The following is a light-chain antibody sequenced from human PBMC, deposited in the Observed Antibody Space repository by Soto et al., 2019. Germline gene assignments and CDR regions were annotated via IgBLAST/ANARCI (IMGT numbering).Light chain of an antibody. J-gene: IGLJ1*01. Sequence: QSALTQPASVSGSPGQSITSSCTGTSIDVGGYNYVSWYQHHPGKAPKLLIYDVSNRPSGVSNRFSGSKSDNTASLTISGLQPEDEADYYCCSYAGSPYVFGNGTKVTVL. CDR3: CSYAGSPYV. CDR1: SIDVGGYNY. V-gene: IGLV2-14*03. CDR2: DVS.